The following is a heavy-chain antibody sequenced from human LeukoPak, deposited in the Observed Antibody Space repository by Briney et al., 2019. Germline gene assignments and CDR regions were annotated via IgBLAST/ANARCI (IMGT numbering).Heavy chain of an antibody. V-gene: IGHV4-39*01. J-gene: IGHJ5*01. CDR2: IHYTGIT. D-gene: IGHD3-16*01. Sequence: SETLSLTCTVSDGSISSRSHYWGSIRQSPGKGLDWIGSIHYTGITYYNPSLKSRVSISIDMSKNQFSLILSSMTAADTAIYYCARHKHLGVAPFDSWGQGTLVPVSS. CDR1: DGSISSRSHY. CDR3: ARHKHLGVAPFDS.